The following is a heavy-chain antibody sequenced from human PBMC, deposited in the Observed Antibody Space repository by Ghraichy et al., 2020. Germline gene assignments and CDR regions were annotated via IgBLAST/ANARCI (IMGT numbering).Heavy chain of an antibody. CDR3: SRVLSHYDILAGGQIFYMDV. CDR2: ISHSVGA. J-gene: IGHJ6*03. D-gene: IGHD3-9*01. V-gene: IGHV4-34*01. CDR1: GASLSDNY. Sequence: SQTLSLTCGVSGASLSDNYWTWIRQSPGKGLEWIGEISHSVGATYSPSLKSRVTISVDTSRNQLSLKLSSVTAADTAVYYCSRVLSHYDILAGGQIFYMDVWGKGTTVTVSS.